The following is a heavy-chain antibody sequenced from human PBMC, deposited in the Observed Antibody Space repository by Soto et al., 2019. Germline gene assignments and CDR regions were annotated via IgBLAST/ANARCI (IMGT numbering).Heavy chain of an antibody. V-gene: IGHV3-23*01. D-gene: IGHD3-22*01. J-gene: IGHJ4*02. CDR2: ISGSGGST. CDR3: AKDKRMGGYYYDSSGYYHLDFDF. Sequence: EVQLLESGGGLVQPGGSLRLSCAASGFTFSIYAMSWVRQAPGKGLEWVSGISGSGGSTHYADSVKGRFTISRDNSQNTLYLLMNSLRAEDTALYYCAKDKRMGGYYYDSSGYYHLDFDFWGQGTLVTVSS. CDR1: GFTFSIYA.